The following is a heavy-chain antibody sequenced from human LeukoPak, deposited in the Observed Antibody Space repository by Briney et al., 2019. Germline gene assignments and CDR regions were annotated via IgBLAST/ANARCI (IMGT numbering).Heavy chain of an antibody. D-gene: IGHD6-19*01. CDR2: IIPMFGLP. V-gene: IGHV1-69*13. J-gene: IGHJ6*03. CDR1: GESFNNYP. Sequence: ASVKVSCKASGESFNNYPIHWVRQAPGQGPEWMGGIIPMFGLPEYPQTFQGRVTITADESTKTAFLDMSSLRFEDTAVYYCARVWGSSGFYYYYYMDVWGKGTTVTVSS. CDR3: ARVWGSSGFYYYYYMDV.